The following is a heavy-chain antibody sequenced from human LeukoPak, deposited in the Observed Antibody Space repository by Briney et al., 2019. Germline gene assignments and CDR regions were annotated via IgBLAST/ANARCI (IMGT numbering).Heavy chain of an antibody. CDR2: ISKDGADK. D-gene: IGHD3-22*01. V-gene: IGHV3-30*18. Sequence: GALRLSCAASGFYFNTYGMHWVRQAPGEGLVWVTAISKDGADKYYADSVKGRCTISRDNSKNTVYLQMNSRRPEDTAVYYCAKNDISGYYADFWGQGTLVTVSS. J-gene: IGHJ4*02. CDR1: GFYFNTYG. CDR3: AKNDISGYYADF.